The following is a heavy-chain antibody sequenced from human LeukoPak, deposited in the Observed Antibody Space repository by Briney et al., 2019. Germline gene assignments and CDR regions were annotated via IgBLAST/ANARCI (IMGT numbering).Heavy chain of an antibody. Sequence: GGSLRLSCTASGFTFNNFAMSWVRQAPGKGLEWVSAISGSGGSTYYADSVKGRFTISRDNSKNTLYLQMNSLRAEDTAVYYWAKAVVVRGYFDDWGQGTLVTVSS. V-gene: IGHV3-23*01. D-gene: IGHD3-10*01. CDR3: AKAVVVRGYFDD. J-gene: IGHJ4*02. CDR1: GFTFNNFA. CDR2: ISGSGGST.